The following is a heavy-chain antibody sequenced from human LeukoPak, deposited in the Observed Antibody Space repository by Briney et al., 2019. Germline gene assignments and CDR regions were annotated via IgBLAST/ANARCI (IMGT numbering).Heavy chain of an antibody. J-gene: IGHJ6*02. Sequence: GGSLRLSCAASGFTFDNYAMTWVRQAPGXGLEWVSLISDSGVNNHYADSVKGRFTISRDNSKNTVSLQMNSLRAEDTAAYYCAKDVRVGGGGMDVWGQGTPVTVSS. CDR2: ISDSGVNN. CDR1: GFTFDNYA. D-gene: IGHD1-26*01. CDR3: AKDVRVGGGGMDV. V-gene: IGHV3-23*01.